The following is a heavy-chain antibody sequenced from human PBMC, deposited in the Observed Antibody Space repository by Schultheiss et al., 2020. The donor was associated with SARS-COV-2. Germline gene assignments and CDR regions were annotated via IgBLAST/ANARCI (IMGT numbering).Heavy chain of an antibody. CDR2: VTGVGGST. CDR3: AKSSGKLVGTLGSYMDV. V-gene: IGHV3-23*01. Sequence: GESLKISCAASGFTFSSYGMHWVRQAPGKGLEWVSGVTGVGGSTFYADSVKGRFTISRDNSKNTLYLQMNSLRAADTAVYYCAKSSGKLVGTLGSYMDVWGKGTTVTVSS. D-gene: IGHD6-25*01. CDR1: GFTFSSYG. J-gene: IGHJ6*03.